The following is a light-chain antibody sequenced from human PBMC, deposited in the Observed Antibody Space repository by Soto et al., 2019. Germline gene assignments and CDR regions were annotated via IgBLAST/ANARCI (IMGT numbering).Light chain of an antibody. CDR3: QQCSTPPLT. Sequence: EIVLTQSPGPLSLSPGERATLSCRASQIVTNNYVAWYQKKPGQPPRLLIDDASTRATGIPDRFSAGGSGTDFTLTISRLEPEDFAVYYCQQCSTPPLTFGVGTNVELK. CDR2: DAS. J-gene: IGKJ4*01. CDR1: QIVTNNY. V-gene: IGKV3-20*01.